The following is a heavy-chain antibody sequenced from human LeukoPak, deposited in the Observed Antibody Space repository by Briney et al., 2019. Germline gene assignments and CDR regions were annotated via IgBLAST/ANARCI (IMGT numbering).Heavy chain of an antibody. V-gene: IGHV3-9*01. J-gene: IGHJ4*02. CDR1: GFTFDDYA. CDR2: ISWNSGSI. D-gene: IGHD2-2*02. Sequence: GGSLRLSCAASGFTFDDYAMHWVRQAPGKGLEWVSGISWNSGSIGYADSVKGRFTISRDNAKNSLYLQMNSLRAEDTALYYCAIGGYCGATNCYIAYWGQGIQVTVSS. CDR3: AIGGYCGATNCYIAY.